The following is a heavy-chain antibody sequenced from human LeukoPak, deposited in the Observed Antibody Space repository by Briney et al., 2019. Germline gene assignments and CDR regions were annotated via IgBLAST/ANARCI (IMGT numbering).Heavy chain of an antibody. V-gene: IGHV4-39*07. CDR2: IYYGGSP. Sequence: SETLSLTCNVSGGSISTTTNSWGWAWIRQRPTKGLEWIGSIYYGGSPYYTSSLKSRVTISVDTSKNQFSLKLSSVTAADTAVYYCARGGWPFDYWGQGTLVTVSS. CDR3: ARGGWPFDY. D-gene: IGHD6-19*01. CDR1: GGSISTTTNS. J-gene: IGHJ4*02.